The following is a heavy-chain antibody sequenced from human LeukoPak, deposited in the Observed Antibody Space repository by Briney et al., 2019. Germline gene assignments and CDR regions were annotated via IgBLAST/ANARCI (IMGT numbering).Heavy chain of an antibody. Sequence: GGSLRLSCAASGFTFSSYAMHWVRQAPGKGLEWVAVISYDGSNKYYADSVKGRFTISRDNSKNTLYLQMNSLRAEDTAVYYCAREGAFIAPALYYFDYWGQGTLVTVSS. CDR1: GFTFSSYA. V-gene: IGHV3-30-3*01. J-gene: IGHJ4*02. CDR3: AREGAFIAPALYYFDY. CDR2: ISYDGSNK. D-gene: IGHD6-13*01.